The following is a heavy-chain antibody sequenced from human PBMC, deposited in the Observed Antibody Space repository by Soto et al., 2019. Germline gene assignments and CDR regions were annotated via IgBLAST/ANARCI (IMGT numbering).Heavy chain of an antibody. J-gene: IGHJ5*02. Sequence: QVQLVQSGAEVKKPGASVKVSCKASGYTFTSYGISWVRQAPGQGLEWMGWISAYNGNTNYAQKFQGRVTMTTDASTSTAYMELSSLRSDDTAVYYCAGAIFWGGFGEANWHDPWRQGTLVTVSS. V-gene: IGHV1-18*01. CDR2: ISAYNGNT. D-gene: IGHD3-10*01. CDR3: AGAIFWGGFGEANWHDP. CDR1: GYTFTSYG.